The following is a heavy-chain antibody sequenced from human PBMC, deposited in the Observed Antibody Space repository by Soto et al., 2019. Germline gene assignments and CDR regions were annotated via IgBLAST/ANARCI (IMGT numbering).Heavy chain of an antibody. Sequence: SGPTLVNPTQTLTLTCTFSGFSLSTSGMCVSRIRQPPGKALEWLARIDWDDDKYYSTSLKTRLTISKDTSKNQVVLTMTNMDPVDTATFYCARTSSYGDFPTAYFDYWGQGTLVTVSS. D-gene: IGHD4-17*01. CDR2: IDWDDDK. V-gene: IGHV2-70*11. CDR3: ARTSSYGDFPTAYFDY. CDR1: GFSLSTSGMC. J-gene: IGHJ4*02.